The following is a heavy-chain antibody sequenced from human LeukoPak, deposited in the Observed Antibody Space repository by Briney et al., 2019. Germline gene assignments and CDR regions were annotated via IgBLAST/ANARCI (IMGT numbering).Heavy chain of an antibody. CDR3: ASGPVVYCSSTSCYRYWFDP. V-gene: IGHV4-34*01. CDR1: GGSFSGYY. CDR2: INHSGST. J-gene: IGHJ5*02. Sequence: SETLSLTCAVYGGSFSGYYWSWIRQPPGKGLEWIGEINHSGSTNYNPSLKSRVTISVDTSKNQFSLKLSSVTAADTTVYYCASGPVVYCSSTSCYRYWFDPWGQGTLVTVSS. D-gene: IGHD2-2*01.